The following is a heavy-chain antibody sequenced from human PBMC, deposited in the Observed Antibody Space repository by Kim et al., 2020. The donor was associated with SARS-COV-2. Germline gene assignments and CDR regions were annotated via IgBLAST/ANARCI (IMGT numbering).Heavy chain of an antibody. V-gene: IGHV3-9*01. CDR1: GFTFDDYA. CDR2: ISWYSGSI. D-gene: IGHD6-13*01. J-gene: IGHJ6*02. CDR3: AKDIGAAGIYYYGMDV. Sequence: GGSLRLSCAASGFTFDDYAMHWVRQAPGKGLEWVSGISWYSGSIGYADSVKGRFTISRDNAKNSLYLQMNSLRAEDTALYYCAKDIGAAGIYYYGMDVWGQGTTVTVSS.